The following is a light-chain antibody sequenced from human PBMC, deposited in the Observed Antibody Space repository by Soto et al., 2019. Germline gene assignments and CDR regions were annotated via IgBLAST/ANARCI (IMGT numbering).Light chain of an antibody. CDR1: ESISMY. CDR2: GSS. Sequence: DIQMTQSPSSLSASVGDRVTITCRASESISMYLNWYQQKPGKAPKLLIYGSSSLHSGVPSTFSGSGSWTDFALTISSLQPEDFGTYYCEETYTAPPRTFGPGTTVDIK. V-gene: IGKV1-39*01. CDR3: EETYTAPPRT. J-gene: IGKJ3*01.